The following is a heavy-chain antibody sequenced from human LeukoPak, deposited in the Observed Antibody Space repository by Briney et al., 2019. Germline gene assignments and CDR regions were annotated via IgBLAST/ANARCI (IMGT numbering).Heavy chain of an antibody. J-gene: IGHJ4*02. CDR3: VIDQASHPPDY. CDR2: ISSNAYNT. CDR1: GFAFTIYA. V-gene: IGHV3-64D*09. Sequence: GGSLRLSYSASGFAFTIYAMHWVRQAPGRGLEYVSTISSNAYNTYYADSLKGRFTISRDNSKNTLYLQVSSLRAEDTAVYYCVIDQASHPPDYWGQGTLVTVSS. D-gene: IGHD2-2*01.